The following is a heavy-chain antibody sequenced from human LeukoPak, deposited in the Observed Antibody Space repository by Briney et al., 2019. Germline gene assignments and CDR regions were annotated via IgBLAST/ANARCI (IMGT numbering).Heavy chain of an antibody. D-gene: IGHD1-26*01. J-gene: IGHJ4*02. V-gene: IGHV3-23*01. CDR2: ISGSGGST. CDR3: AKRRSEWELPSFDY. Sequence: GGSLRLSCAASGFIFSSYVMGWVRQAPGKGLEWVSAISGSGGSTYYADSVKGRFTISRDNSKNTLYLQMNSLRAEDTAVYYCAKRRSEWELPSFDYWGQGTLVTVSS. CDR1: GFIFSSYV.